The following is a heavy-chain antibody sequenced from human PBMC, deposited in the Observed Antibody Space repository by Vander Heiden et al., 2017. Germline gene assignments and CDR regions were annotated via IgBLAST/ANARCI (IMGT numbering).Heavy chain of an antibody. CDR1: GFPFGNYG. CDR2: ISNDGRDK. Sequence: QAQLVESGGGVVQPGRSLRPPCAASGFPFGNYGIHWVSQAPGKGLEWVSVISNDGRDKLDGDSVRGRSTISRDNSRNKVFLQVNTLSAEDTAVYYCARDKGGGESGYFDLWGRGTLVTVSS. J-gene: IGHJ2*01. CDR3: ARDKGGGESGYFDL. V-gene: IGHV3-30*03. D-gene: IGHD2-21*01.